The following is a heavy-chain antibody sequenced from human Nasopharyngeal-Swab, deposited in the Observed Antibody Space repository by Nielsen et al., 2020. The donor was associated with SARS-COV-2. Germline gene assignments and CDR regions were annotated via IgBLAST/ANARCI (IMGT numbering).Heavy chain of an antibody. CDR2: ISYDGSNK. V-gene: IGHV3-30*03. Sequence: GESLKISCAASGFTFSSYGMHWVRQAPGKGLEWVAVISYDGSNKYYADSVKGRFTISRDNSKNTLYLQMNSLRAEDTAVYYRARERESIYYGSGSLYYYYYGMDVWGQGTTVTVSS. CDR3: ARERESIYYGSGSLYYYYYGMDV. J-gene: IGHJ6*02. D-gene: IGHD3-10*01. CDR1: GFTFSSYG.